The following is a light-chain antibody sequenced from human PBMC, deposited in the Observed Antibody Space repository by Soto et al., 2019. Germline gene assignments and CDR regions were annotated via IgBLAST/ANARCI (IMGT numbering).Light chain of an antibody. V-gene: IGKV3-11*01. Sequence: EIVLTQSPATLSLSPGESATLSCRASQSVTKYLAWYQQKPGQAPRLLIYDASTRATGIPARFSGSGSGTDFTLTISSLEPEDFAVYYCQQRNIWPRTFGQGTKVDIK. CDR1: QSVTKY. CDR3: QQRNIWPRT. J-gene: IGKJ1*01. CDR2: DAS.